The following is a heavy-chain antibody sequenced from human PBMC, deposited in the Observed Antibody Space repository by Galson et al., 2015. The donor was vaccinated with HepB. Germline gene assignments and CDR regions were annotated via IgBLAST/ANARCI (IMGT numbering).Heavy chain of an antibody. J-gene: IGHJ5*02. Sequence: SVKVSCKASGYTFTSYAMHWVRQAPGQRLEWMGWINAGNGNTKYSQKFQGGVTITRDTSASTAYMELSSLRSEDTAVYYCARDHGITIFGVVTTANWFDPWGQGTLVTVSS. V-gene: IGHV1-3*01. CDR1: GYTFTSYA. CDR3: ARDHGITIFGVVTTANWFDP. D-gene: IGHD3-3*01. CDR2: INAGNGNT.